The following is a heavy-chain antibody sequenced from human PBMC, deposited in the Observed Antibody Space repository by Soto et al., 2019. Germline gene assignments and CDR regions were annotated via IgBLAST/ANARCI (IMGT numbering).Heavy chain of an antibody. J-gene: IGHJ4*02. Sequence: EVQLMESGGGLVQPGGSLRLSCAASGFTFSSYWMHWVRQAPGKGLVWVSRINSDGSSTSYADSVKGRFTISRDNAKNTLYLQMNSLRAEDTAVYYCARTGFSGGGVDYWGQGTLVTVSS. D-gene: IGHD5-12*01. V-gene: IGHV3-74*01. CDR1: GFTFSSYW. CDR3: ARTGFSGGGVDY. CDR2: INSDGSST.